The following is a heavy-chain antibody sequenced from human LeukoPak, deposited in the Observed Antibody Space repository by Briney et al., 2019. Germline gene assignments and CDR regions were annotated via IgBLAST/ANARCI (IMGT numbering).Heavy chain of an antibody. V-gene: IGHV3-74*01. J-gene: IGHJ6*02. CDR3: ARGDEGLYYDFWSGFLGTYGMDV. D-gene: IGHD3-3*01. CDR2: INSDGSST. CDR1: GFTFSSYW. Sequence: GGSLRLSCAASGFTFSSYWMHWVRHAPGKGLVWVSRINSDGSSTSYADSVKGRFTISRDNAKNTLYLQMNSLRAEDTAVYYCARGDEGLYYDFWSGFLGTYGMDVWGQGTTVTVSS.